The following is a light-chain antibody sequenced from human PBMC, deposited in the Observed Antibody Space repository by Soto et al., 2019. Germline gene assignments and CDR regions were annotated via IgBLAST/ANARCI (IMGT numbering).Light chain of an antibody. CDR1: QSIANY. J-gene: IGKJ1*01. CDR3: QQSYNNPKT. Sequence: IQMTQSPSSLSASVGGRVTIXXRASQSIANYLNWYQQKPGKAPKVXIYAASTLESGVPSRFSGSGSGTDFTLTISSLQPEDFATYYCQQSYNNPKTFGQGTKVDIK. V-gene: IGKV1-39*01. CDR2: AAS.